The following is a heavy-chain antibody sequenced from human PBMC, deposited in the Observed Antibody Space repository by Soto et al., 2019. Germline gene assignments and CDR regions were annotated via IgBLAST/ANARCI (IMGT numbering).Heavy chain of an antibody. CDR3: AKGSGSYYAFDI. D-gene: IGHD1-26*01. CDR1: GFTFSSYA. Sequence: GGSLRLSXAASGFTFSSYAMSWVRQAPGKGLEWVSAISGSGGSTYYADSVKGRFTISRDNSKNTLYLQMNSLRAEDTAVYYCAKGSGSYYAFDIWGQGTMVTVSS. V-gene: IGHV3-23*01. CDR2: ISGSGGST. J-gene: IGHJ3*02.